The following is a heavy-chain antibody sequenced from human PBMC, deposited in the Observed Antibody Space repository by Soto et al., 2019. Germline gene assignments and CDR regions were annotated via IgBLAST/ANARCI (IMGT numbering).Heavy chain of an antibody. J-gene: IGHJ4*02. D-gene: IGHD3-10*01. CDR1: GFTFSSYG. CDR2: ISYDGSNK. V-gene: IGHV3-30*18. Sequence: GGSLRLSCAASGFTFSSYGMHWVRQAPGKGLEWVAVISYDGSNKYYADSVKGRFTISRDNSKNTLYLQMNSLRAEDTAVYYCAKDLHPITMVRGVIPFDYWGQGPLVTVSS. CDR3: AKDLHPITMVRGVIPFDY.